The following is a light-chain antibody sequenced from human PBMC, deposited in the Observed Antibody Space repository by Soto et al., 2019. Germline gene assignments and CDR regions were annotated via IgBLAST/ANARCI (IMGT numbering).Light chain of an antibody. Sequence: DIQISQCPSPLSASVGDRVTITCRASQTISTWLAWYQHKPGKAPNLLIYDASTLMSGVPSRFSGSGSGTEFTLTISSLQPGDFATYYCQQAETYPLTFGQGSRLEIK. CDR2: DAS. V-gene: IGKV1-5*01. J-gene: IGKJ5*01. CDR1: QTISTW. CDR3: QQAETYPLT.